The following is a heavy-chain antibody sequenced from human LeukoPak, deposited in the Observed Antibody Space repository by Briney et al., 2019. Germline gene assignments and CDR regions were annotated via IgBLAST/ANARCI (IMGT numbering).Heavy chain of an antibody. CDR2: INPNSGST. CDR1: GYIFTGYW. CDR3: ARQMRPATTALVVY. J-gene: IGHJ4*02. D-gene: IGHD1-1*01. Sequence: GASVQVSCKTSGYIFTGYWIHSVRQAPGQGLEWMGVINPNSGSTNYAQKFQGRVTMTSDTSISTAYLELSRVTSADTAVYYCARQMRPATTALVVYWGQGTLVTVSS. V-gene: IGHV1-2*02.